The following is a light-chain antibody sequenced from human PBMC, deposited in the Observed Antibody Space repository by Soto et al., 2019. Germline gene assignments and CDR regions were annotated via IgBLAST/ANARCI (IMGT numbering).Light chain of an antibody. Sequence: QLVLTQSPSASASLGASVKLTCTLSSGHSSYAIAWHQQQPEKGPRYLMKLNSDGSHSKGDGIPDRFSGSSSGAERYLSISCLQSEDESDYYCQTWGTGIVVFGGGTELNGL. CDR2: LNSDGSH. CDR3: QTWGTGIVV. V-gene: IGLV4-69*01. J-gene: IGLJ2*01. CDR1: SGHSSYA.